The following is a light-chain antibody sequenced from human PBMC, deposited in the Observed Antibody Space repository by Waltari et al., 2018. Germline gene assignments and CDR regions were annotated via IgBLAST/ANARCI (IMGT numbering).Light chain of an antibody. Sequence: EIVLTQSPATLSVSPGEGATLPCRASQSVSSSLAWYQQKPGQAPRLLIYGASTRASGIPATFSGSGSGTEFTLTISSLQSEDFAVYYCQQYNKWPLTFGGGTKVEIK. J-gene: IGKJ4*01. CDR1: QSVSSS. V-gene: IGKV3-15*01. CDR2: GAS. CDR3: QQYNKWPLT.